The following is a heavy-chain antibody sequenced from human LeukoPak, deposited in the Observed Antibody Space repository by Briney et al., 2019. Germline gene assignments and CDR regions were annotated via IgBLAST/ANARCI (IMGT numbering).Heavy chain of an antibody. V-gene: IGHV1-69*13. CDR1: GGTFSSYA. CDR2: IIPIFGTA. Sequence: ASVKVSCKASGGTFSSYAISWVRQAPGQGLEWMGGIIPIFGTANYAQKFQGRVTITADESTSTAYMELSSLRSEDTAVYYCARHPLPNYYDSSGYYYPYYYYSMDVWGQGTTVTVSS. CDR3: ARHPLPNYYDSSGYYYPYYYYSMDV. J-gene: IGHJ6*02. D-gene: IGHD3-22*01.